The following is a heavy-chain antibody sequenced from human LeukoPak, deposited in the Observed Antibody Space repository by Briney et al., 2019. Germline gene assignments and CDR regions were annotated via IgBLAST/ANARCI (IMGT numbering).Heavy chain of an antibody. V-gene: IGHV5-10-1*01. CDR2: IDPSDSYT. J-gene: IGHJ4*02. Sequence: GESLKISCKGSGYSFTSYWISWVRQMPGKGLEWMGRIDPSDSYTNYSPSFQGHVTISADKSISTAYLQWSSLKASDTAMYYCARRRGYSGYCSGGGCYPSLYYFDYWGQGTLVTVSS. CDR1: GYSFTSYW. D-gene: IGHD2-15*01. CDR3: ARRRGYSGYCSGGGCYPSLYYFDY.